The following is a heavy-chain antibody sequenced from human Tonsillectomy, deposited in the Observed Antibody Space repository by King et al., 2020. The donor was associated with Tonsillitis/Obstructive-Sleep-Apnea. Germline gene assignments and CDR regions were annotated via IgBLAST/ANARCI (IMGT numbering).Heavy chain of an antibody. J-gene: IGHJ4*02. Sequence: VQLVESGGGVVQPGRSLRLSCAASGFTFRSYAMHWVRQAPGKGLEWVAVLSYDGSHKYYADSVKGRFSISRDNSNNTLYVQMNSLRPEDTAVYYCAREEWIVGATFDYWGQGTLVTVSS. V-gene: IGHV3-30*04. D-gene: IGHD1-26*01. CDR3: AREEWIVGATFDY. CDR2: LSYDGSHK. CDR1: GFTFRSYA.